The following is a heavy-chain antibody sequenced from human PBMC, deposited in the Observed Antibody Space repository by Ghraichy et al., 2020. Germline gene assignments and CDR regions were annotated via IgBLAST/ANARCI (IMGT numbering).Heavy chain of an antibody. CDR3: ARGIFRAAIFDP. Sequence: SETLSLTCTVSGGSISSGGYYWSWIRQHPGKGLEWIGYIYYSGSTYYNPSLKSRVTISVDTSKNQFSLKLSSVTAADTAVYYCARGIFRAAIFDPWGQGTLVTVSS. J-gene: IGHJ5*02. D-gene: IGHD2-2*01. CDR1: GGSISSGGYY. V-gene: IGHV4-31*03. CDR2: IYYSGST.